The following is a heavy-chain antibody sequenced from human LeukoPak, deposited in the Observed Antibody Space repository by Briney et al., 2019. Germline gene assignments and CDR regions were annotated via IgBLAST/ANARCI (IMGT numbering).Heavy chain of an antibody. D-gene: IGHD6-6*01. CDR2: LSDSGST. J-gene: IGHJ4*02. Sequence: GGSLRLSCAASGFTFSTYAMSWVRQAPGKGLEWVSGLSDSGSTYYADSVKGRFTISRDNSKNTLYLQMNSLSPEDTAVYYCAKETSSSFDYWGQGTLVTVSS. CDR3: AKETSSSFDY. V-gene: IGHV3-23*01. CDR1: GFTFSTYA.